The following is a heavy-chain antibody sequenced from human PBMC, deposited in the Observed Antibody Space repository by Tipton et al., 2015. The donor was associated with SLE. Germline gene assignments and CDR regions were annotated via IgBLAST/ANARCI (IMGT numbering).Heavy chain of an antibody. V-gene: IGHV3-33*01. CDR1: GFSFSSYG. J-gene: IGHJ4*02. CDR3: ARHKAVIAASNLDY. CDR2: IWDDGTNK. Sequence: RSLRLSCTASGFSFSSYGMHWVRQAPGKGLEWVALIWDDGTNKYYADSVNGRVTVSRDNSKNTLYLELNSLRAEDTGVYYCARHKAVIAASNLDYWGQGTLVTVSS. D-gene: IGHD2-15*01.